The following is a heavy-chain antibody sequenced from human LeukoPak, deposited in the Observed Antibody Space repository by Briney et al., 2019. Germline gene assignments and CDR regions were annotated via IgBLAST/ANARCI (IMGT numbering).Heavy chain of an antibody. CDR3: ARDAPHDCGSSTSCYSNWFDP. J-gene: IGHJ5*02. CDR1: GGSVSDYY. D-gene: IGHD2-2*01. V-gene: IGHV4-4*07. CDR2: VYTSGYT. Sequence: PSETLSLTCTVSGGSVSDYYWSWIRQPAGKGLEWIGRVYTSGYTYYNPSLKSRVTMSVDTSKNQFSLRLSFVTAADTAVYYCARDAPHDCGSSTSCYSNWFDPWGQGTLVTVSS.